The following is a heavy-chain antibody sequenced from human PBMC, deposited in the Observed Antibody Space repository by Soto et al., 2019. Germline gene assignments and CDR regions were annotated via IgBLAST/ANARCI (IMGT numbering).Heavy chain of an antibody. Sequence: PGGSLRLSCAASGFTFSSYAMSWVRQAPGKGLEWVSAISGSGGSTYYADSVKGRFTIFRDNSKNTLYLQMNSLRAEDTAVYYCAKDKQYQLLSMAYYYGMDVWGQGTTVTVSS. CDR2: ISGSGGST. V-gene: IGHV3-23*01. D-gene: IGHD2-2*01. CDR3: AKDKQYQLLSMAYYYGMDV. CDR1: GFTFSSYA. J-gene: IGHJ6*02.